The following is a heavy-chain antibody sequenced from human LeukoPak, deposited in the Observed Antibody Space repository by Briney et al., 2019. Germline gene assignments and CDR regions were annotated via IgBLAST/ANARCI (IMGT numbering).Heavy chain of an antibody. CDR3: AELGITMIGGV. D-gene: IGHD3-10*02. CDR2: ISSSGSTI. J-gene: IGHJ6*04. CDR1: GFTFCTYG. Sequence: GGSLRLFCAASGFTFCTYGMHWVRQAPGKGLEWVSYISSSGSTIYYADSVKGRFTISRDNAKNSLYLQMNSLRAEDTGVYYCAELGITMIGGVWGKGTTVTISS. V-gene: IGHV3-48*04.